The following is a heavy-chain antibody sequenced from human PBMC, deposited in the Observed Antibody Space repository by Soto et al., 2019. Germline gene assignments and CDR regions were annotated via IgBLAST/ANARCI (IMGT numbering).Heavy chain of an antibody. CDR1: GFTFSTYA. D-gene: IGHD3-10*01. J-gene: IGHJ4*02. Sequence: AGGSLSLSCAASGFTFSTYAMSWVRQAPGKGLEWVSFISGTGGNTYYADSVKGRLTISRDNSKNTLYLQMNSLRAEDTAVYHWAKGRGAGALDHWGQGTLVTVSS. CDR2: ISGTGGNT. CDR3: AKGRGAGALDH. V-gene: IGHV3-23*01.